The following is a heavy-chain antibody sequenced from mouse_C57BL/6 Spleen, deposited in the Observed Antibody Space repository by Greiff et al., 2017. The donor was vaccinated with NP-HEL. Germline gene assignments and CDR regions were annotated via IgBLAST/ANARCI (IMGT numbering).Heavy chain of an antibody. CDR2: LDPENGDT. Sequence: VQLQQSGAELVRPGASVKLSCTASGFNIKDDYMHWVKQRPEQGLEWIGWLDPENGDTEYASKFQGKATITADTSSNTAYLQLSSLTSEDTAVYYCTTQGAYAMDYWGQGTSVTVSS. D-gene: IGHD3-3*01. J-gene: IGHJ4*01. CDR3: TTQGAYAMDY. CDR1: GFNIKDDY. V-gene: IGHV14-4*01.